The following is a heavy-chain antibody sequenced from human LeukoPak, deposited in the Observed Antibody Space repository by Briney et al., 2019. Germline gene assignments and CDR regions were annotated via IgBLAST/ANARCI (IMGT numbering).Heavy chain of an antibody. CDR2: IYYSGST. D-gene: IGHD3-3*01. J-gene: IGHJ4*02. CDR1: GDSIRGYY. CDR3: ARGGHYDFWSGYYHFDY. V-gene: IGHV4-31*03. Sequence: SETLSLTCTVSGDSIRGYYWSWIRQHPGKGLEWIGYIYYSGSTYYNPSLKSRVTISVDTSKNQFSLKLSSVTAADTAVYYCARGGHYDFWSGYYHFDYWGQGTLVTVSS.